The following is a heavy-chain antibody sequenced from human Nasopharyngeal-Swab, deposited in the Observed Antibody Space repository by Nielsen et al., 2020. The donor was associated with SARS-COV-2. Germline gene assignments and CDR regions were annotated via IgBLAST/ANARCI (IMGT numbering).Heavy chain of an antibody. D-gene: IGHD4-17*01. CDR2: TYYRSKWYN. CDR3: ARARGAYGDYYYYYYTDV. J-gene: IGHJ6*03. Sequence: TLSLTCAISGHSVSSSSAAWNWIRQSPSRGLEWLGRTYYRSKWYNDYAVSVKSRITINPDTSKNQFSLHLNSVTPEDTAVYYCARARGAYGDYYYYYYTDVWGKGTRSPSP. CDR1: GHSVSSSSAA. V-gene: IGHV6-1*01.